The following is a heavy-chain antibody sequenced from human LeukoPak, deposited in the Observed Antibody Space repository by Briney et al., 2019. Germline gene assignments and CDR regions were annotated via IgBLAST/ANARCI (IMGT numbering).Heavy chain of an antibody. CDR1: GFTLSSYG. V-gene: IGHV3-30*02. CDR3: ARYGSGYDFDY. CDR2: IRSDGSNK. Sequence: PGGSLRLSCAASGFTLSSYGMHWVRQAPGKGLEWVAFIRSDGSNKYYADSVKGRFTISRDNSKNTLYLQMNSLRAEDTAVYYCARYGSGYDFDYWGQGTLATVSS. J-gene: IGHJ4*02. D-gene: IGHD5-12*01.